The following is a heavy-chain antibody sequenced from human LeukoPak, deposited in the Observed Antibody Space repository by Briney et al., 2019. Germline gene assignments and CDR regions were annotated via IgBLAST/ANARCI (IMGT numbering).Heavy chain of an antibody. Sequence: SQTLSPACTVSGDSVSSGGSYWSWIRQHPGKGLEWIGYIYYSGSTYYNPSLKSRVTISVDTSKHQFSLKLSSVTAADTAVYYCARHSDSYGSTGYLNCFDPGARGTLVTVSS. V-gene: IGHV4-31*03. D-gene: IGHD3-22*01. CDR2: IYYSGST. CDR1: GDSVSSGGSY. J-gene: IGHJ5*02. CDR3: ARHSDSYGSTGYLNCFDP.